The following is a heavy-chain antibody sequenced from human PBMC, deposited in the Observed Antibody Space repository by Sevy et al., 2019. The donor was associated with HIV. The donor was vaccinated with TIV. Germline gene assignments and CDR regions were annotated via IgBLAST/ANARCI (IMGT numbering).Heavy chain of an antibody. J-gene: IGHJ3*02. CDR1: GFSFSSYP. V-gene: IGHV3-21*01. CDR2: ISGSSNYI. D-gene: IGHD3-10*01. Sequence: GGSLRLSCAASGFSFSSYPMNWVRQAPGKGLEWVSSISGSSNYIYYADSLRGRITISRDNAKNSLYLQMNSLRAEDTAVYYCARPYGSGSWEAFDIWGQGTMVTVSS. CDR3: ARPYGSGSWEAFDI.